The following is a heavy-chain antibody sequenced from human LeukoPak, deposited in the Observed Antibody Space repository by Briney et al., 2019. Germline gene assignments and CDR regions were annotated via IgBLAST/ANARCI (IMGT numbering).Heavy chain of an antibody. Sequence: PGGSLRLSCAVSGFTFGAYAMHWVRQSPGKGLEWVALISYDGNREWYADSVKGRFTISRDNSKNTLYLQMNSLRAEDTAVYYCARDPTTGPMGYFDYWGQGTLVTVSS. CDR2: ISYDGNRE. V-gene: IGHV3-30-3*01. D-gene: IGHD1-1*01. J-gene: IGHJ4*02. CDR1: GFTFGAYA. CDR3: ARDPTTGPMGYFDY.